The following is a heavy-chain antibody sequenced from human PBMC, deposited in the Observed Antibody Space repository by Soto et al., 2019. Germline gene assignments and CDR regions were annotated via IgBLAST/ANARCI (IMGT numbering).Heavy chain of an antibody. V-gene: IGHV3-23*01. CDR1: GFTFSSYA. CDR3: AKDLIRFPNIVVVVAAH. Sequence: GGSLRLSCAASGFTFSSYAMSWVRQAPGKGLEWVSAISGSGGSTYYADSVKGRFTISRDNSKNTLYLQMNSLRAEDTAVYYCAKDLIRFPNIVVVVAAHWGKGSLVTVYS. J-gene: IGHJ4*02. D-gene: IGHD2-15*01. CDR2: ISGSGGST.